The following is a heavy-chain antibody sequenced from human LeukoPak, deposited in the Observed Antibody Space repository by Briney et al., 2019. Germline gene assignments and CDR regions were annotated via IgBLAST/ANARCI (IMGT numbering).Heavy chain of an antibody. D-gene: IGHD6-6*01. CDR2: ISGSGGGT. Sequence: GGSLRLSCAASGFSFSSYAMSWVRQAPGKGLEWVSAISGSGGGTYYADSVKGRFTISRDNSKDTLYLQMNSLRAEDTAVYYCAKCEYSSLTSFDYWGQGTLVTVSS. J-gene: IGHJ4*02. CDR3: AKCEYSSLTSFDY. CDR1: GFSFSSYA. V-gene: IGHV3-23*01.